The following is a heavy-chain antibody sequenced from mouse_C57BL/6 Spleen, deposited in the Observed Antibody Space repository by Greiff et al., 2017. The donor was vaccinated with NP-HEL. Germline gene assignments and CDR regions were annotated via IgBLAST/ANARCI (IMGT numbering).Heavy chain of an antibody. Sequence: QVQLQQSGAELVKPGASVKMSCKASGSTFTTYPIEWMKQNHGKSLEWIGNFHPYNDDTKYNEKFKGKATLTVEKSSSTVSLELSRLTSHDSVLYYSARRPYYYAMDYWGQGTPDTASS. J-gene: IGHJ4*01. CDR1: GSTFTTYP. CDR3: ARRPYYYAMDY. CDR2: FHPYNDDT. V-gene: IGHV1-47*01.